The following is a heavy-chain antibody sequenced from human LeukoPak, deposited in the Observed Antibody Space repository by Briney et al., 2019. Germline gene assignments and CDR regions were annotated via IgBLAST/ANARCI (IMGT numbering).Heavy chain of an antibody. J-gene: IGHJ4*02. D-gene: IGHD3-22*01. Sequence: GGSLRLPCAASGFTFSSYWMSWVRQAPGKGLEWVANIKQDGSEKYYVDSVKGRFTISRDNAKNSLYLQMNSLRAEDTAVYYCARDWTYYYDSSGYYYEKYYFDYWGQGTLVTVSS. CDR3: ARDWTYYYDSSGYYYEKYYFDY. V-gene: IGHV3-7*01. CDR2: IKQDGSEK. CDR1: GFTFSSYW.